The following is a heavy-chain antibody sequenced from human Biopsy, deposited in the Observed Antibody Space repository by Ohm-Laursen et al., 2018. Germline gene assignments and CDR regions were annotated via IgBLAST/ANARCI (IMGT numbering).Heavy chain of an antibody. Sequence: GTLSLTCSVPGGSVGDYFLSWIRLVPGKRPEWIGYTYYRGTSENNPSLRSRVTTSVDISRNQFFLSMKSVTGADTAVYYCAAFPFSGGPAFDIWGQGTTVIVSS. J-gene: IGHJ3*02. CDR3: AAFPFSGGPAFDI. V-gene: IGHV4-59*02. CDR1: GGSVGDYF. CDR2: TYYRGTS. D-gene: IGHD2/OR15-2a*01.